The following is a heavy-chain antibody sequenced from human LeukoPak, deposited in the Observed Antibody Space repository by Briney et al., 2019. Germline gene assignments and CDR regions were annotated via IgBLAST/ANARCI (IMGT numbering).Heavy chain of an antibody. Sequence: PGRSLRLSCAASGFALSSYAVLWVRHAPGKGLGWVTWSSHDGANTYSADFVKGRLTVSRDNAKNTLYLQMNSLTIDDTAVYYCARGGVEQGNRIYLDSWGQGTLVTVSS. D-gene: IGHD1/OR15-1a*01. CDR3: ARGGVEQGNRIYLDS. J-gene: IGHJ4*02. CDR2: SSHDGANT. V-gene: IGHV3-30-3*01. CDR1: GFALSSYA.